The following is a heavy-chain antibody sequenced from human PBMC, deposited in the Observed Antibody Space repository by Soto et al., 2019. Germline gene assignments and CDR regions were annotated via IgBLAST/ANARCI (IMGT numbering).Heavy chain of an antibody. J-gene: IGHJ6*02. V-gene: IGHV1-18*04. D-gene: IGHD3-3*01. CDR3: ARELSYDTFMDV. CDR2: INAYSGNT. Sequence: QVQLVQSGAEVKKPGASVKVSCKASGYTFTYYGISWVRQAPGQGLEWMGWINAYSGNTNYAQNLQGRVTMTTDTSTSTAYMEVRSLRSDDTAVYYCARELSYDTFMDVWGQGTTVTVSS. CDR1: GYTFTYYG.